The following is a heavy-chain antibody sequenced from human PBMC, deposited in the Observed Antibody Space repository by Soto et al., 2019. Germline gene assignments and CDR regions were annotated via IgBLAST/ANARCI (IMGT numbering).Heavy chain of an antibody. D-gene: IGHD2-15*01. CDR3: ARDPIVVVEHWGYYFDY. V-gene: IGHV3-48*02. CDR2: ISSSSSTI. CDR1: GFTFSSYS. J-gene: IGHJ4*02. Sequence: GGSLRLSCAASGFTFSSYSMNWVRQAPGKGLEWVSYISSSSSTIYYADSVKGRFTISRDNAKNSLYLQMNSLRDEDTAVYYCARDPIVVVEHWGYYFDYWGQGTRGTASS.